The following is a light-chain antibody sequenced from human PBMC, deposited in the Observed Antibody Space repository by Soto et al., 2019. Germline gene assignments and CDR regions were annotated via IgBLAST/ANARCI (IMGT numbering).Light chain of an antibody. CDR2: DAS. CDR1: QSVGGF. Sequence: EIVLTQSPATLSLSPGERATLSCRASQSVGGFLAWYQQRSGQTPKLLIYDASKRAPGIPARFSGSGSMTDFTLTISSLEPEDFAVYYCQHRSNWLGTFGPGTKVDIK. CDR3: QHRSNWLGT. J-gene: IGKJ3*01. V-gene: IGKV3-11*01.